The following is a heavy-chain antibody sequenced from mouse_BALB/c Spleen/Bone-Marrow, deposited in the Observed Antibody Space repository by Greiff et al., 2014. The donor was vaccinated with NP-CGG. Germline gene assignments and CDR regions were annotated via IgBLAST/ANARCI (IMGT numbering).Heavy chain of an antibody. CDR1: EYAFTNYL. J-gene: IGHJ4*01. CDR2: INPGSGGT. Sequence: QVQLQQSGAELVRPGTSVKVSCKASEYAFTNYLIEWVKQRPGQGLEWIGVINPGSGGTNYNEKFKGKATLTADKSSSTAYMQLSSLTSDDSAVYFCARRITTARAMDYWGQGTSVTVSS. V-gene: IGHV1-54*01. D-gene: IGHD1-2*01. CDR3: ARRITTARAMDY.